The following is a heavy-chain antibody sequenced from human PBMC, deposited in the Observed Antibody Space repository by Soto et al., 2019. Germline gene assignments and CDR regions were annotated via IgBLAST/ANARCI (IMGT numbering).Heavy chain of an antibody. CDR1: GDTFSSYA. J-gene: IGHJ4*02. D-gene: IGHD1-26*01. V-gene: IGHV1-69*06. CDR3: ARGSGSLGYYFDY. CDR2: IIPIFGTA. Sequence: ASVKVSCKSCGDTFSSYAIICVRQAPGQGLEWMGGIIPIFGTANYAQKFKGRVTITADKSTSTAYMELISLRSADTAVYYCARGSGSLGYYFDYWGQGTLVTVSS.